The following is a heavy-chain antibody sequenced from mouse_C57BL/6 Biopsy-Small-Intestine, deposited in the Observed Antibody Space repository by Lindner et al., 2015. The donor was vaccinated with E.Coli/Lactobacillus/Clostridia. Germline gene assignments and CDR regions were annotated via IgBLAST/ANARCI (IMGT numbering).Heavy chain of an antibody. CDR1: GYTLTSYD. V-gene: IGHV1-81*01. D-gene: IGHD3-2*02. Sequence: VQLQESGAELARPETSVKLSCKASGYTLTSYDITWVKQRPGQGLEWIGEIYPRSDSTYYSEKFKDKATLTADTISSTAFMELRSLTSEDSAVYFCARKGDSSGSFAYWGQGTLVTVSA. J-gene: IGHJ3*01. CDR2: IYPRSDST. CDR3: ARKGDSSGSFAY.